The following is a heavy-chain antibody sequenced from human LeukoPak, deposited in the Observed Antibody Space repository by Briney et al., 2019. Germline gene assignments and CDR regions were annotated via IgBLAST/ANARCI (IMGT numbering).Heavy chain of an antibody. CDR3: ARKEYMDV. V-gene: IGHV5-51*01. CDR2: IYPGDSDT. CDR1: GYNFGNSW. J-gene: IGHJ6*03. Sequence: PGESLKISCKGSGYNFGNSWIAWVRQMPGKGLEWMGIIYPGDSDTKYGPSFQGQVTISADKSISTAYLQWSSLKASDSAIYYCARKEYMDVWGEGTTVTVSS.